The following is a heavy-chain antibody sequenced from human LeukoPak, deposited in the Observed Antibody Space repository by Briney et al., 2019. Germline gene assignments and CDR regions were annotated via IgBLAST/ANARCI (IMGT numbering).Heavy chain of an antibody. CDR2: ISAYNGNT. CDR3: ARDNSVGDNAWWFDP. J-gene: IGHJ5*02. D-gene: IGHD1-26*01. Sequence: ASVKVSCKASGYTFTSFSISWVRRAPGQGLEWMGWISAYNGNTNYAQKLQGRVTMTTDTSTSTAYMELRSLRSDDTAIYYRARDNSVGDNAWWFDPWGQGTLVTVSS. V-gene: IGHV1-18*01. CDR1: GYTFTSFS.